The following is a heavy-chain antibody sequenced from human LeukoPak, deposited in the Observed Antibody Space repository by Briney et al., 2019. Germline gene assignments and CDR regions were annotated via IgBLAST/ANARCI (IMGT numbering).Heavy chain of an antibody. CDR1: GGSFSGYY. V-gene: IGHV4-34*01. Sequence: SETLSPTCAVYGGSFSGYYWSWIRQPPGKGLEWIGEINHSGSTNYNPSLKSRVTISVDTSKNQFSLKLSSVTAADTAVYYCARGFITIFGVDPFDYWGQGTLVTVSS. J-gene: IGHJ4*02. CDR2: INHSGST. CDR3: ARGFITIFGVDPFDY. D-gene: IGHD3-3*01.